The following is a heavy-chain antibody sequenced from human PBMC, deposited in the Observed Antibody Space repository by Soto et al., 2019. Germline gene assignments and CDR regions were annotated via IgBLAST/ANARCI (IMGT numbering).Heavy chain of an antibody. CDR1: GRSISDSYYY. Sequence: QLQLQEPVPGLVKPSETLSLNCTVSGRSISDSYYYWGWIRQPPGKGLEWIGNIYYDGNTYYNPSLKSRVTISRDTSNNRFSLQVTAVTAANTAVYYCASFVGRNNWDFDRWGPGTLVTVSS. J-gene: IGHJ2*01. D-gene: IGHD1-1*01. CDR2: IYYDGNT. V-gene: IGHV4-39*01. CDR3: ASFVGRNNWDFDR.